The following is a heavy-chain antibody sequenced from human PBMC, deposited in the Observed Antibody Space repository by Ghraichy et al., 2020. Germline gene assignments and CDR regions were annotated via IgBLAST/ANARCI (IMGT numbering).Heavy chain of an antibody. CDR2: TYYRSKWYN. Sequence: SETLSLTCAISGDSVSSNSAAWNWIRQSPSRGLEWLGRTYYRSKWYNDYAVSVKSRITINPDTSKNQFSLQLNSVTPEDTAVYYCAREVAAYYGDYVYYYYGMDVWGQGTTVTVSS. V-gene: IGHV6-1*01. D-gene: IGHD4-17*01. CDR1: GDSVSSNSAA. J-gene: IGHJ6*02. CDR3: AREVAAYYGDYVYYYYGMDV.